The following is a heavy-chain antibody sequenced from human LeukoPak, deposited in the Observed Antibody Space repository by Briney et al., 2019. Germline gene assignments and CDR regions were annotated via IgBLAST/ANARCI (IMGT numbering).Heavy chain of an antibody. CDR2: ISTSSGFI. J-gene: IGHJ4*02. CDR1: GFSFSTYS. Sequence: PGGSLRLSCAASGFSFSTYSMNWVRQAPGKGLEWISYISTSSGFISYADSVRGRFTISRDNAKNSLYLQMNSLRAEDTAVYYCARGAFSTSPDYWGQGILVTVSS. CDR3: ARGAFSTSPDY. V-gene: IGHV3-21*05. D-gene: IGHD2-2*01.